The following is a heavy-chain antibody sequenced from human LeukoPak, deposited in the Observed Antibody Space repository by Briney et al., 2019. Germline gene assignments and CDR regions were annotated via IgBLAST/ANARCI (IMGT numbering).Heavy chain of an antibody. V-gene: IGHV3-21*01. J-gene: IGHJ3*02. CDR2: ISSSSSYI. CDR1: GFTFSSYS. D-gene: IGHD4-11*01. CDR3: ARDSNDYDAFDI. Sequence: GGSLRLSCAASGFTFSSYSMNWVRQAPGKGLEWVSSISSSSSYIYYADSVKGRFTTSRDNAKNSLYLQMNSLRAEDTAVYYCARDSNDYDAFDIWGQGTTVTVSS.